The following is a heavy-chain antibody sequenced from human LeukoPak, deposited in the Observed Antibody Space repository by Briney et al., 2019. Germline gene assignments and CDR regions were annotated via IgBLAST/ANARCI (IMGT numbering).Heavy chain of an antibody. CDR3: ARDRYYDILTGYFGVDAFDN. D-gene: IGHD3-9*01. CDR1: GGSISSGGYY. V-gene: IGHV4-31*03. CDR2: IYYSGST. J-gene: IGHJ3*02. Sequence: PSQTLSLTCTVSGGSISSGGYYWSWIRQHPGKGLEWIGYIYYSGSTYYNPSLSLKSRVTISVDTSKNQFSLKLSSVTAADTAVYYCARDRYYDILTGYFGVDAFDNWGQGTMVTVSS.